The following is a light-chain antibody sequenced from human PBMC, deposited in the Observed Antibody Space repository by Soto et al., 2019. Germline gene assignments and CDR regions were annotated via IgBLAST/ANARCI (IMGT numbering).Light chain of an antibody. CDR1: QSISSY. CDR3: QQSYSTPPKT. V-gene: IGKV1-39*01. Sequence: DIQMTQSPSSLSASVGDRVTITCRASQSISSYLNWYQQKPGKAPKLLIYAASSLQSGVPSRFSSSGSGTDFTLTICSLQREEFATYYCQQSYSTPPKTFGQGTKVEIK. CDR2: AAS. J-gene: IGKJ1*01.